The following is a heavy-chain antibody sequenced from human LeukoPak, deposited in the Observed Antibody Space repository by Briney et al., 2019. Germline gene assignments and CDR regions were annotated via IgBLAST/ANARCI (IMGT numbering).Heavy chain of an antibody. D-gene: IGHD3-9*01. Sequence: EPGGSLRLACAVSGFTFSDYYMSWIRHAPGKGLEWVSYISSSSSYTNYADSVKGRFTISRDNAKNSLYLQMNSLRAEDTAVYYCARVVDYYFDYWGQGTLVTVSS. CDR1: GFTFSDYY. CDR2: ISSSSSYT. CDR3: ARVVDYYFDY. J-gene: IGHJ4*02. V-gene: IGHV3-11*06.